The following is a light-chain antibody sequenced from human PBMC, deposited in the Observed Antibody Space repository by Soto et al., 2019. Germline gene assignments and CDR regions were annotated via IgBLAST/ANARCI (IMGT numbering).Light chain of an antibody. J-gene: IGLJ1*01. CDR2: EVS. CDR3: SSYAGSXIFV. V-gene: IGLV2-8*01. CDR1: SSDVGGYNF. Sequence: QSALTQPPSASGSPGQSVTISCTGTSSDVGGYNFVAWYQQHPGKAPKLMISEVSKRPSGVPDRFSGSKSGNTASLTVSGLQAEDEADYYCSSYAGSXIFVFGTGTKX.